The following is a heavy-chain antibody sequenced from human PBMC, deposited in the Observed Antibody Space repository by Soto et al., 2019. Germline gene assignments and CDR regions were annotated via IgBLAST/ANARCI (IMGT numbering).Heavy chain of an antibody. CDR1: GFTFDDYA. CDR2: ISWNSGSI. D-gene: IGHD6-19*01. Sequence: EVQLVESGGGLVQPGRSLRLSCAASGFTFDDYAMHWVRQAPGKGLEWVSGISWNSGSIGYADSVKGRFTISRDNAKNSLYLQMNILRAEDTALYYGVKSGGQWLVRGAFDIWGQGTMVTVSS. V-gene: IGHV3-9*01. J-gene: IGHJ3*02. CDR3: VKSGGQWLVRGAFDI.